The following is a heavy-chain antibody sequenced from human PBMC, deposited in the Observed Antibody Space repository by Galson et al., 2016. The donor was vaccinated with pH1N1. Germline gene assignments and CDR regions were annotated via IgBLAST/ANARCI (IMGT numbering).Heavy chain of an antibody. CDR2: IIPIIDIT. CDR1: GDTFSKYT. J-gene: IGHJ4*02. Sequence: SVKVSCKASGDTFSKYTIIWVRQAPGQGLEWMGRIIPIIDITNYAQKFQGRLRFNADKSTSTAYMEVNNLRSEDTAFYYCATAQSGSSFSGIDYWGLGTLVTVSS. CDR3: ATAQSGSSFSGIDY. D-gene: IGHD1-26*01. V-gene: IGHV1-69*02.